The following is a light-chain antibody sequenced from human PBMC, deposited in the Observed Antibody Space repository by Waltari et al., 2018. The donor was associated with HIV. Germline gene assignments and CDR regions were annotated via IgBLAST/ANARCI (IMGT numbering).Light chain of an antibody. V-gene: IGLV1-47*01. CDR2: RDN. J-gene: IGLJ2*01. Sequence: QSVLTQPPSASGTPGQRVTISCSRGSSNTGLYHVYWYQQFPGTAPKLLIYRDNQRPPGVPDRFSGSKSGTSASLVISGLRSEDEADYYCAAWDDRLSGLFGGGTKVTVL. CDR3: AAWDDRLSGL. CDR1: SSNTGLYH.